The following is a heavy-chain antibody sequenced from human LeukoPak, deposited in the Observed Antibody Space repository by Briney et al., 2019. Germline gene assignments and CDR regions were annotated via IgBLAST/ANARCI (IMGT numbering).Heavy chain of an antibody. J-gene: IGHJ4*02. V-gene: IGHV3-23*01. CDR2: ISASGGST. Sequence: GGSLRLSCATSGFSFSNYGMSWVRQAPGKGLEWGSGISASGGSTYYADSVKGGFTISREKFKRTLYLQMNSTRAEDTAVYHCAKSGLDLAATPPHYFDYWGQGTLVTVSS. CDR1: GFSFSNYG. D-gene: IGHD3/OR15-3a*01. CDR3: AKSGLDLAATPPHYFDY.